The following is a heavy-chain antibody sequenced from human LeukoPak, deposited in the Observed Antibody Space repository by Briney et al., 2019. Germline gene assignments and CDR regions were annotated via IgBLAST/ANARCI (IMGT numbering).Heavy chain of an antibody. D-gene: IGHD1-1*01. Sequence: PSETLSLTCAVYGGSFSGYYWSWIRQPPGKGLEWIGEINHSGSTNYNPSLKSRVTISVDTSKNQLSLKLSSVTAADTAAYYCARGLERSTPFDYWGQGTLVTVSS. V-gene: IGHV4-34*01. CDR3: ARGLERSTPFDY. CDR1: GGSFSGYY. J-gene: IGHJ4*02. CDR2: INHSGST.